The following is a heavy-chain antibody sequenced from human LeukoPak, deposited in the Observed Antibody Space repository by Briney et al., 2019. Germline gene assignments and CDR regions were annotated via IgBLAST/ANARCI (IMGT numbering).Heavy chain of an antibody. D-gene: IGHD2-8*01. CDR1: GFTFSLYS. CDR2: ISRNSCHI. CDR3: ATNPLGYCSYGSCGGNY. J-gene: IGHJ4*01. Sequence: GGSLRLSCAASGFTFSLYSMNWVRQAPGKGLEWVSSISRNSCHINYADSVKGRFTISRDNAKNSLYLQMNGLRAEDTAVYYCATNPLGYCSYGSCGGNYWGHGTLVTVSS. V-gene: IGHV3-21*04.